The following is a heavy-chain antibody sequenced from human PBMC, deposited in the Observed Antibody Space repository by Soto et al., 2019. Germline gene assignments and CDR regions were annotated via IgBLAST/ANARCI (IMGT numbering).Heavy chain of an antibody. Sequence: GGSLRLSCAASGFTFSSYSMNWVRQAPGKGLEWVSSISSSSSYIYYADSVKGRFTISRDNAKNPLYLQMNSLRAEDTAVYYCARDFSKLYYFDYWGQGTLVTVSS. V-gene: IGHV3-21*01. CDR2: ISSSSSYI. CDR3: ARDFSKLYYFDY. CDR1: GFTFSSYS. J-gene: IGHJ4*02. D-gene: IGHD4-4*01.